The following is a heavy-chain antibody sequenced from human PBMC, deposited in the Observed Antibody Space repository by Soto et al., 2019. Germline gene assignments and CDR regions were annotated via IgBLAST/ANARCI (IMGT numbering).Heavy chain of an antibody. CDR1: GGSISSGGYY. J-gene: IGHJ3*02. D-gene: IGHD4-17*01. CDR3: AREGTTIRRAFDI. Sequence: SETLSLTCTVSGGSISSGGYYWSWIRQHPGKGLEWIGYIYYSGSTYYNPSLKSRVTISVDTSKNQFSLKLSSVTAADTAVYYCAREGTTIRRAFDIWGQGTMVTVSS. V-gene: IGHV4-31*03. CDR2: IYYSGST.